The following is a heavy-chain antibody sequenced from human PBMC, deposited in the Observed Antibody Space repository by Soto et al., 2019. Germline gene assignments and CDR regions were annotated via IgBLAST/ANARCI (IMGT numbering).Heavy chain of an antibody. V-gene: IGHV4-30-4*01. J-gene: IGHJ4*02. D-gene: IGHD3-22*01. CDR2: IYYSGST. Sequence: SETLSLTCTVSGGSIISGDYYWIWIRQPPGKGLEWIGYIYYSGSTYYNPSLKSRVTISVDTSKNQFSLKLSSVTAADTAVYYCARLARIVVECWGQGTLVTVSS. CDR1: GGSIISGDYY. CDR3: ARLARIVVEC.